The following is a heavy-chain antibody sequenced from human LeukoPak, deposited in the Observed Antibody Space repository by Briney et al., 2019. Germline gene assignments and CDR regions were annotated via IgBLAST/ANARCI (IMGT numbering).Heavy chain of an antibody. Sequence: GGSLRLSCAASGFALSSHWMTWVRQVPGRGREWVANVNRDGSETYYLDSVKGRFTISKDNAKNSLYLQMNSLRAEDTALYHCARNNGMDVWGQGTTVIVSS. V-gene: IGHV3-7*03. CDR1: GFALSSHW. CDR3: ARNNGMDV. J-gene: IGHJ6*02. CDR2: VNRDGSET.